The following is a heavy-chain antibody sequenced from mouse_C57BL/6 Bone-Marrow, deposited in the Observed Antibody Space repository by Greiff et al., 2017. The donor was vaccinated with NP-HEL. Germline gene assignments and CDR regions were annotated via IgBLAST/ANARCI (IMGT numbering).Heavy chain of an antibody. CDR3: ARLSTVVATEYFDV. CDR2: IRNKANGYTT. J-gene: IGHJ1*03. V-gene: IGHV7-3*01. Sequence: EVQLVESGGGLVQPGGSLSLSCAASGFTFTDYYMSWVRQPPGKALEWLGFIRNKANGYTTEYSASVKGRFTISRDNSQSILYLQMNALRAEDSATYYCARLSTVVATEYFDVWGTGTTVTVSS. CDR1: GFTFTDYY. D-gene: IGHD1-1*01.